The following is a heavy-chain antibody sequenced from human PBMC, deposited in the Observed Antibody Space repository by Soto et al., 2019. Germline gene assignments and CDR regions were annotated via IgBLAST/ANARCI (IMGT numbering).Heavy chain of an antibody. V-gene: IGHV3-30*18. CDR3: AKRVFYDSSNFSPIYDL. CDR1: GFTFISYG. CDR2: ISYDGSNK. Sequence: PGGSLRLSCAASGFTFISYGMHWVLQAPCKGLEWVAVISYDGSNKYYADSVKGRFTISRDNSKNTLYLQMNSLRAEDTAAYYCAKRVFYDSSNFSPIYDLCGKGNLVTVYS. D-gene: IGHD3-22*01. J-gene: IGHJ4*02.